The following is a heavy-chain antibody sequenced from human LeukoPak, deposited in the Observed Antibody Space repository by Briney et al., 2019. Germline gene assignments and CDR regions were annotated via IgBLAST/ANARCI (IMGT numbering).Heavy chain of an antibody. J-gene: IGHJ1*01. CDR1: GFTFNSYD. CDR2: ISASGGTI. V-gene: IGHV3-23*01. CDR3: AKDISGLPEYFQH. D-gene: IGHD3-10*01. Sequence: TGGSLRLSCAASGFTFNSYDMSWVRQAPGKGLEWVSGISASGGTIYYADSVKGRFTISRDSSKSTLHLQMNTLRAEDTAVYYCAKDISGLPEYFQHWGQGTLVTVSS.